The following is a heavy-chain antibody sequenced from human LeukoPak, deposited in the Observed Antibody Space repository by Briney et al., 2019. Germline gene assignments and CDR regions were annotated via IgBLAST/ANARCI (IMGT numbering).Heavy chain of an antibody. D-gene: IGHD3-10*01. CDR2: MNSDGSST. V-gene: IGHV3-74*01. Sequence: GGSLRLSCAASGFTFSRYWTHWVRQAPGKGLVWVSRMNSDGSSTSYADSVKGRFTISRDNAKNTVYLQMNSLRAEDTALYYCAKCGAYGSGSYYFDYWGQGTLVTVSS. CDR3: AKCGAYGSGSYYFDY. CDR1: GFTFSRYW. J-gene: IGHJ4*02.